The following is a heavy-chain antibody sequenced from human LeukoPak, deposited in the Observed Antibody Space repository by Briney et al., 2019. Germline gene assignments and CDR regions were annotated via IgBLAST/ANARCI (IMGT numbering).Heavy chain of an antibody. V-gene: IGHV4-59*01. CDR3: ARWGYSIGDY. Sequence: SETLSLTCTVSGGSISSYYWSWIRQPPGKGLEWIGYIYYSGSTNYNPSLKSRVTISVDTSKNQFSLKLSSVTAADTAVYYCARWGYSIGDYWGQGTLVTVSS. J-gene: IGHJ4*02. CDR1: GGSISSYY. CDR2: IYYSGST. D-gene: IGHD5-18*01.